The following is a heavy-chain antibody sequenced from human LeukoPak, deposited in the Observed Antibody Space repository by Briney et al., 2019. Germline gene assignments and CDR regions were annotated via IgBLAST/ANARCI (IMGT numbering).Heavy chain of an antibody. J-gene: IGHJ5*02. Sequence: PSETLSLTCTVSGGSISSSSYYWGWLRQPPGTGLEWIGSIYYSGSTYYNPSLKSRVTISVDTSKNQFSLKLSSVTAADTAVYYCARRRIVVDNWFDPWGQGTLVTVSS. D-gene: IGHD1-26*01. V-gene: IGHV4-39*01. CDR1: GGSISSSSYY. CDR2: IYYSGST. CDR3: ARRRIVVDNWFDP.